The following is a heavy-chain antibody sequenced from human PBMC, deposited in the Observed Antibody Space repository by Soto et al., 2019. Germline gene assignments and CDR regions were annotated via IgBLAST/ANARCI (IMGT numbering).Heavy chain of an antibody. D-gene: IGHD1-26*01. CDR2: IYHTGST. J-gene: IGHJ4*02. CDR3: AKKGGSSSRFDY. CDR1: GGSMCSTNW. Sequence: PSESLSLTCAVCGGSMCSTNWRKWVRQPPGKGLVWIGEIYHTGSTNYNPSLKSRVTISVDKSTNQVSLKLNSVTAADTAVYNCAKKGGSSSRFDYWGQRTLVTGSS. V-gene: IGHV4-4*02.